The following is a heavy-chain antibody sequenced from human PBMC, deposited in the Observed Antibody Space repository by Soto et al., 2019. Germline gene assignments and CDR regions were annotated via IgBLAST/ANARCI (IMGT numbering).Heavy chain of an antibody. D-gene: IGHD2-21*01. V-gene: IGHV3-23*01. CDR3: ANDNCGSGAFDI. J-gene: IGHJ3*02. CDR2: ISGSGGST. CDR1: GFTFSSYA. Sequence: EVQLLESGGGLVQPGGSLRLSCAASGFTFSSYAMSWVRQAPGKGLEWVSAISGSGGSTYYADSVKGRFTISRDNSKNTLYLQMNSLRAEDTAVYYCANDNCGSGAFDIWGQGTMVTVSS.